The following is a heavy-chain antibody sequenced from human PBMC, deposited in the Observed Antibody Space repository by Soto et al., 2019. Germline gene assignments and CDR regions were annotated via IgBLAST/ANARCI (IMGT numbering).Heavy chain of an antibody. Sequence: PGESLKISCKGSGYSFTSYWISWVRQMPGKGLEWMGRIDPSDSYTNYSPSFQGRVTISADKSISTAYLQWSSLKASDTAMYYCARRGPPAYCSSTSCYFFGMDVWGQGTTVTVSS. J-gene: IGHJ6*02. D-gene: IGHD2-2*01. CDR1: GYSFTSYW. CDR3: ARRGPPAYCSSTSCYFFGMDV. V-gene: IGHV5-10-1*01. CDR2: IDPSDSYT.